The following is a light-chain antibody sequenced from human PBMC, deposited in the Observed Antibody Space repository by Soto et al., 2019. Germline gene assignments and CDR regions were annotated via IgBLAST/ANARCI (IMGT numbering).Light chain of an antibody. V-gene: IGLV6-57*01. CDR3: QSYDADILI. Sequence: NFMLTQPHSVSGSQGKTVTISCTRSSGNIVSNYVQWYQQRPGSSPTTVIFEDDDRPSGVPDRFSASLDTSTNSASLTISGLKPEDEADYYCQSYDADILIFGGGTKLTVL. J-gene: IGLJ2*01. CDR2: EDD. CDR1: SGNIVSNY.